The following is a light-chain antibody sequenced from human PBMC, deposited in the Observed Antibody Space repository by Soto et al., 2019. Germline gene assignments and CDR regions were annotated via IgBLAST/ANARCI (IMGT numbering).Light chain of an antibody. V-gene: IGKV3-15*01. CDR2: GAS. CDR3: QQYNNWPRT. Sequence: EIVMTQSPATLSVSPGERATLSCRASQSVSSNLAWYQQKPGQAPRLLIYGASTRATGIPARFSGSGSGTECTLTISSLQSEDFAVYYGQQYNNWPRTFGQGTKVEIK. J-gene: IGKJ1*01. CDR1: QSVSSN.